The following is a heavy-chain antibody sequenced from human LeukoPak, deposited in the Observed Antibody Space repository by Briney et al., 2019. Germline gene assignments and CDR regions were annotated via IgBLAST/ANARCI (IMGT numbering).Heavy chain of an antibody. CDR3: ASHPGWLLSNYFDY. Sequence: PSETLSLTCALYGGSFSGYYWSWIRQPPGKGLEWIGEINHSGSTNYNPSLKSRVTISVDTSKNQFSLKLSSVTAADTAVYYCASHPGWLLSNYFDYWGQGTLVTVSS. D-gene: IGHD3-3*01. J-gene: IGHJ4*02. CDR1: GGSFSGYY. V-gene: IGHV4-34*01. CDR2: INHSGST.